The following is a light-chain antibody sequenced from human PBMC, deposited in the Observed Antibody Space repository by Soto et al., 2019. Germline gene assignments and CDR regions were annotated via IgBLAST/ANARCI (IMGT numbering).Light chain of an antibody. CDR2: DAS. Sequence: EIVLTQSPATLSLSPGERATLSCSASQSVSTYLAWYQQKPGQALRLLIYDASKRATGIPARFSGGGSGTDFTLTISSLEPEDFADYYCQHREDWPLTFGGGTKVEIK. CDR1: QSVSTY. CDR3: QHREDWPLT. V-gene: IGKV3-11*01. J-gene: IGKJ4*01.